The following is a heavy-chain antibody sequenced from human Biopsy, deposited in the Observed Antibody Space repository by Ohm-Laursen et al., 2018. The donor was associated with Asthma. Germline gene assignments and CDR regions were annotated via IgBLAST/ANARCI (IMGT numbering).Heavy chain of an antibody. CDR1: GYPFTDYY. D-gene: IGHD3-16*02. Sequence: ASVKVSCKASGYPFTDYYVHWVRQAPGQGLEWMGRIDPNSGGTNYAQKFLGRVTMTRDTSVNTAFMVLSRLRSDDTAVYYCARIKIRIGAGTDRYFDLWGQGTTVTVSS. CDR3: ARIKIRIGAGTDRYFDL. J-gene: IGHJ6*02. CDR2: IDPNSGGT. V-gene: IGHV1-2*06.